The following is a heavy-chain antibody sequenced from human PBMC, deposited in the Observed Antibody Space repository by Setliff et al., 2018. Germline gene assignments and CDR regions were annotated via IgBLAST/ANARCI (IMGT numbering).Heavy chain of an antibody. CDR2: IYTDGTT. J-gene: IGHJ4*02. CDR1: GFTVSSNY. Sequence: PGGSLRLSCAASGFTVSSNYMSWVRQAPGKGPEYVSIIYTDGTTYYTDSVKGRFTISRDNSKNTLYLQLNSLRAEDTAVYYCVRGLPFDYWGQGTRVTVSS. V-gene: IGHV3-66*01. CDR3: VRGLPFDY.